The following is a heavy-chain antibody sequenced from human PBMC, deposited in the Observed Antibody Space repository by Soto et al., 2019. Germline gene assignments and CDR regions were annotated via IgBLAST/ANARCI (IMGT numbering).Heavy chain of an antibody. CDR3: AKEYYDFWSGYYHY. CDR2: ISWNSGSI. Sequence: DVQLVESGGGLVQPGRSLRLSCAASGFTFDDYAMHWVRQAPGKGLEWVSGISWNSGSIGYADSVKGRFTISRDNAKNSLYLQMNSLRAEDTALYYCAKEYYDFWSGYYHYWGQGTLVTVSS. CDR1: GFTFDDYA. D-gene: IGHD3-3*01. V-gene: IGHV3-9*01. J-gene: IGHJ4*02.